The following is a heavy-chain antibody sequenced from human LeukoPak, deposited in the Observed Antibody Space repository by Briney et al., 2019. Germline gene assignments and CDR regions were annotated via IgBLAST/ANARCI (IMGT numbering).Heavy chain of an antibody. V-gene: IGHV1-46*01. D-gene: IGHD3-10*01. Sequence: ASVEVSCKASGYTFTSYYMHWVRQAPGQGLEWMGIINPSGGSTSYAQKFQGRVTMTRDTSTSTVYMELSSLRSEDTAVYYCARDRAVGIFYYGSGSHNWFDPWGQGTLVTVSS. J-gene: IGHJ5*02. CDR1: GYTFTSYY. CDR3: ARDRAVGIFYYGSGSHNWFDP. CDR2: INPSGGST.